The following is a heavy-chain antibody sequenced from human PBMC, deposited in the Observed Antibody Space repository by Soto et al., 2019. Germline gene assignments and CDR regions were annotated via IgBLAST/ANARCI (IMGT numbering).Heavy chain of an antibody. V-gene: IGHV4-31*03. CDR3: ATDSGGPPLNRFDS. J-gene: IGHJ5*01. Sequence: SETLSLTSTVSGGTLREFGHVWTWIRQRPGRGLEWIGYSTYTGVTYYSPSLQSRISISVDTSKNQFSLTLNSVTAADTAVYYCATDSGGPPLNRFDSWGHGILVTVSS. CDR2: STYTGVT. D-gene: IGHD3-16*01. CDR1: GGTLREFGHV.